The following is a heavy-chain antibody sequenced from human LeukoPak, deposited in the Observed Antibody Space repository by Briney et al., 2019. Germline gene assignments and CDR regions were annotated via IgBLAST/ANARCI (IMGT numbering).Heavy chain of an antibody. D-gene: IGHD5-18*01. CDR3: ARDRSSYGYRYFDY. J-gene: IGHJ4*02. V-gene: IGHV4-38-2*02. CDR2: IYPSPTP. CDR1: GYSISSGYY. Sequence: SXTLSLTCTVSGYSISSGYYWGWIRPPPGKGREWIGSIYPSPTPYSHPSLKTRVPISLATPKPPFSLKLPSVTAADTAVYYCARDRSSYGYRYFDYWGQGTLVTVSS.